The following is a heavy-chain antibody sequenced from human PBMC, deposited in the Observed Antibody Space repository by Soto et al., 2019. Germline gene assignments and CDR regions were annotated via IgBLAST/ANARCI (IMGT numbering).Heavy chain of an antibody. CDR2: INRDGSST. J-gene: IGHJ4*02. CDR3: AREEQLWLDY. Sequence: EVQLVESGGGLVQPGGSLRLSCAASGFTFSSHWMHWVRQGPGKGLVWVSRINRDGSSTSYADSVKGRFTISRDNAKNTLYLQMNSLRAEDTAVYYCAREEQLWLDYWGQGTLVTVSS. D-gene: IGHD5-18*01. V-gene: IGHV3-74*01. CDR1: GFTFSSHW.